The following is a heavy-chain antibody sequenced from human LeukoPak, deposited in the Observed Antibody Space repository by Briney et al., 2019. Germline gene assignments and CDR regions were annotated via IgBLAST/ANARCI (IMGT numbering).Heavy chain of an antibody. CDR2: ISWNSGSI. Sequence: GGSLRLSCAASGFTFDDYAMHWVRQAPGKGLEWVSGISWNSGSIGYADSVKGRFTIPRDNAKNSLYLQMNSLRAEDTALYYCAKGSYDKNYFDYWGQGTLVTVSS. D-gene: IGHD5-12*01. CDR3: AKGSYDKNYFDY. CDR1: GFTFDDYA. V-gene: IGHV3-9*01. J-gene: IGHJ4*02.